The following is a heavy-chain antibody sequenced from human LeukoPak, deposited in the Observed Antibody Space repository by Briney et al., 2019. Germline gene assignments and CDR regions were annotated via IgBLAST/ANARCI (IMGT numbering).Heavy chain of an antibody. Sequence: SETLSLTCTVSGGSISSYYWSWIRQPPGKGLEWIGYIYYSGSTNYNPSLKSRVTISVDTSKNQFSLKLSSVTAADTAVYYCARDRDFDYWGQGTLVTVSS. CDR3: ARDRDFDY. CDR2: IYYSGST. V-gene: IGHV4-59*12. D-gene: IGHD2-21*01. J-gene: IGHJ4*02. CDR1: GGSISSYY.